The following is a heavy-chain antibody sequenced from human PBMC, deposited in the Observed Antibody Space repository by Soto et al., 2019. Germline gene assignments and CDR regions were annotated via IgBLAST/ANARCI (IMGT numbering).Heavy chain of an antibody. J-gene: IGHJ6*02. Sequence: GGSLRLSCAASGFTFSSYDMHWVRQATGKGLEWVSAIGTAGDTYYPGSVKGRFTISRENAKNSLYLQMNSLRAEDTAVYYCARIMLSGYKSYGMDFWGQGTMVTVSS. D-gene: IGHD3-22*01. V-gene: IGHV3-13*01. CDR2: IGTAGDT. CDR3: ARIMLSGYKSYGMDF. CDR1: GFTFSSYD.